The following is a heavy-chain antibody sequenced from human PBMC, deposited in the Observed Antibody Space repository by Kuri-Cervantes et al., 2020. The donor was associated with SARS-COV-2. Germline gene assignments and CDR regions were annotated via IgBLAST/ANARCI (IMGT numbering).Heavy chain of an antibody. J-gene: IGHJ4*02. CDR1: GFSLSSTAVG. V-gene: IGHV2-5*02. D-gene: IGHD1-26*01. CDR2: IYWDDDK. Sequence: SGPTLVKPTQTLTLTCTFSGFSLSSTAVGVGWIRQPLGKALEWLAVIYWDDDKRYSPSLKSRLTITKDTSKNQVVLTMTNMDPVDTATYYCAHRRAGLDGGSYDYWGQGTLVTVSS. CDR3: AHRRAGLDGGSYDY.